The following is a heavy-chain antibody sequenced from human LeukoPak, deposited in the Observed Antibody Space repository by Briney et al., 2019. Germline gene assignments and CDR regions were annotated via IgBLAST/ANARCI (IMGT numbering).Heavy chain of an antibody. V-gene: IGHV5-51*01. CDR3: ARLYRHSSSWYITHNRFDP. D-gene: IGHD6-13*01. CDR1: GYNFPTYW. J-gene: IGHJ5*02. Sequence: GESLKISCKGSGYNFPTYWIGWVRQIPGKGLEWIGIIYPADSDTRYSPSFQGQVPISADKSISTAYLQWSSLKASDTAMYYCARLYRHSSSWYITHNRFDPWGQGTLVTVSS. CDR2: IYPADSDT.